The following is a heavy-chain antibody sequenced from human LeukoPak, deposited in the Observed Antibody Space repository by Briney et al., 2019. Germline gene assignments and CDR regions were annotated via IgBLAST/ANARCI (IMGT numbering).Heavy chain of an antibody. Sequence: SGTLSLTCAVSGGSISSSNWWSWVRQPPGKGLEWIGEIYHSGSTNYNPSLKSRVTISVDKSKNQFSLKLSSVTAADTAVYYCARGGERGSPYDSSGYFDYWGQGTLVTVSS. CDR2: IYHSGST. D-gene: IGHD3-22*01. J-gene: IGHJ4*02. CDR3: ARGGERGSPYDSSGYFDY. CDR1: GGSISSSNW. V-gene: IGHV4-4*02.